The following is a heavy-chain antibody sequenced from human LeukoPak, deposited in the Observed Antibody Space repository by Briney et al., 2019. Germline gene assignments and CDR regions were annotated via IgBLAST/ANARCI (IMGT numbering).Heavy chain of an antibody. D-gene: IGHD2-2*01. Sequence: PSETLSLTCTVSGGSISSYYWSWIRQPPGKGLEWIGYIYYSGSTNYNPSLKSRVTISVDTSKNQFSLKLSSVTAADTAVYYCARAPGYCSSTSCYAPRAFDYWGQGTLDTVSS. CDR1: GGSISSYY. CDR2: IYYSGST. J-gene: IGHJ4*02. CDR3: ARAPGYCSSTSCYAPRAFDY. V-gene: IGHV4-59*01.